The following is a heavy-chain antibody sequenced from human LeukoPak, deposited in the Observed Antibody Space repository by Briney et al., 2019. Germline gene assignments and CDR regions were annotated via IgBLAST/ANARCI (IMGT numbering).Heavy chain of an antibody. CDR3: ARGCSGGSCYSAFDY. Sequence: GGSLRLSCAASGFTFSSYAMNWVRQAPGKGLEWVSAISGSGGSAYYADSVKGRFTISRDISKNTLSLQMKSLRPDDTAVYYCARGCSGGSCYSAFDYWGQGTLVTVSS. V-gene: IGHV3-23*01. CDR1: GFTFSSYA. J-gene: IGHJ4*02. D-gene: IGHD2-15*01. CDR2: ISGSGGSA.